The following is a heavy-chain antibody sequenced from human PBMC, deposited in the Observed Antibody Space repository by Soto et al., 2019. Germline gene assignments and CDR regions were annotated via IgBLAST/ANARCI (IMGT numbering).Heavy chain of an antibody. Sequence: GGSLRLSCAASGFPFGENAMSWVRQAPGKGLEWVSGISDSGATTYYADSVRGRFTISRDNSKNTLYLQMKSLRAEDSAVYYCAIDREWLVPYYFDYWAQGTLVTVSS. D-gene: IGHD6-19*01. CDR2: ISDSGATT. J-gene: IGHJ4*02. CDR1: GFPFGENA. CDR3: AIDREWLVPYYFDY. V-gene: IGHV3-23*01.